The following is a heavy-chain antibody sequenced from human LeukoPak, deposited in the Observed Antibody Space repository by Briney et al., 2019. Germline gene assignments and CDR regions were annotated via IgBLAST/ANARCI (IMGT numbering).Heavy chain of an antibody. V-gene: IGHV3-21*01. CDR2: ISSSSSYI. D-gene: IGHD2-21*02. Sequence: TGGSLRLSCAASGFTFSTYAMHWVRQAPGKGLEWVSSISSSSSYIYYADSVKGRFTISRDNAKNSLYLQMNSLRAEDTAVYYCAREWSYCGGDCYLRSSSSGYFDYWGQGTLVTVSS. CDR1: GFTFSTYA. J-gene: IGHJ4*02. CDR3: AREWSYCGGDCYLRSSSSGYFDY.